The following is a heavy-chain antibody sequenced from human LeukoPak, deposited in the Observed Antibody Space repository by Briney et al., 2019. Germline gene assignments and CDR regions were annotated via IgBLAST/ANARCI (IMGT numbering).Heavy chain of an antibody. CDR2: IKPDGSEK. CDR3: ARGRYCSGGNCSYFDY. D-gene: IGHD2-15*01. Sequence: GGSLRLSCAASGFIFSGYWMTWVRQAPGKGLEWVAYIKPDGSEKYSVDSVKGRFTISRDNAKNSLYLQMNSLRVEDTAMYYCARGRYCSGGNCSYFDYWGQGTLVTVSS. V-gene: IGHV3-7*03. CDR1: GFIFSGYW. J-gene: IGHJ4*02.